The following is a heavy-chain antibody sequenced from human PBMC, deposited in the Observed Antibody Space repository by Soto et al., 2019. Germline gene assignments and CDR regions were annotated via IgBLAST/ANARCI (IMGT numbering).Heavy chain of an antibody. Sequence: QVQLVESGGGVVQPGRSLRLSCAASGFTFSSYAMHWVRQAPGKGLEWVAVISYDGSNKYYADSVKGRFTISRDNSKNTLYLQMNSLRAGYLSVYSCPRVGGGTRGYYWGQGTLVTVSS. CDR2: ISYDGSNK. J-gene: IGHJ4*02. D-gene: IGHD1-7*01. CDR1: GFTFSSYA. V-gene: IGHV3-30-3*01. CDR3: PRVGGGTRGYY.